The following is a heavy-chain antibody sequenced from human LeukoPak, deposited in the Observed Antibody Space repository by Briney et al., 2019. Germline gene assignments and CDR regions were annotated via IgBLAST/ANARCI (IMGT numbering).Heavy chain of an antibody. CDR2: ISAYNGNT. V-gene: IGHV1-18*01. CDR3: ARHYYYDSSGAFDI. D-gene: IGHD3-22*01. J-gene: IGHJ3*02. CDR1: GYTFTSYG. Sequence: GASVKVSCKASGYTFTSYGISWVRQAPGQGLEWMGWISAYNGNTNYAQKLQGRVTMTTDTSTTTVFMELSSLRFEDTAVFYCARHYYYDSSGAFDIWGQGTMVTVSS.